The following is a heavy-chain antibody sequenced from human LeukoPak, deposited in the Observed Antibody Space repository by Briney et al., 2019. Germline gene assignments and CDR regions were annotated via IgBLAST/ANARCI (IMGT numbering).Heavy chain of an antibody. V-gene: IGHV3-74*01. CDR1: GFTFSSYG. CDR3: ARAHTFRQVGATTYYFDY. D-gene: IGHD1-26*01. Sequence: GRSLRLSCAASGFTFSSYGMHWVRQAPGKGLVWVSRINSDGSSTSYADSVKGRFTISRDNAKNTLYLQMNSLRAEDTAVYYCARAHTFRQVGATTYYFDYWGQGTLVTVSS. J-gene: IGHJ4*02. CDR2: INSDGSST.